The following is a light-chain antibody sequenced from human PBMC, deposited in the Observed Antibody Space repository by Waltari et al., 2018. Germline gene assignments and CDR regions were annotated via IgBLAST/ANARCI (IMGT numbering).Light chain of an antibody. V-gene: IGKV2-28*01. CDR3: MQALQTGYT. J-gene: IGKJ2*01. CDR1: QSLLHINGYNY. CDR2: LGS. Sequence: DIVMTQSPLPLPVTPREPASISCRSSQSLLHINGYNYLDWYLQKQWQPPQLLIYLGSNRASGVPDRFSGSGSGTDFTLKISRVEAEDVGVYYCMQALQTGYTFGQGTKLEIK.